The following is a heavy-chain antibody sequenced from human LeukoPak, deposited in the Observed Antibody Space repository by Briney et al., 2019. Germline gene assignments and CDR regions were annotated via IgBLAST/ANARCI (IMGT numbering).Heavy chain of an antibody. CDR3: ARGMVGATYFDY. J-gene: IGHJ4*02. V-gene: IGHV3-33*01. Sequence: GGSLRLSCAASGFTFSSYGMHWVRQAPGKVLEWVAVIWYDGINKYYADSVKGRFTISRDNSKNTLYLQMNGLRAEDTAVYYCARGMVGATYFDYWGQGTLVTVSS. D-gene: IGHD1-26*01. CDR1: GFTFSSYG. CDR2: IWYDGINK.